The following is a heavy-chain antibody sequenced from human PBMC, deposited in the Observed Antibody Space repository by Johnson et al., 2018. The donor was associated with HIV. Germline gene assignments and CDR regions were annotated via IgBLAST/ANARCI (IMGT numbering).Heavy chain of an antibody. CDR1: GFTFSSYA. Sequence: QVQLVESGGGVVQPGRSLRLSCAASGFTFSSYAMHWVRKAPGKGLEWVAVISYAGSNKYYADSVKGRFTISRDNSKNTLYLQMNSLRAEDTAVYYCARDGRQQGLNAFDIWGQGTMVTVSS. D-gene: IGHD6-13*01. V-gene: IGHV3-30-3*01. CDR2: ISYAGSNK. CDR3: ARDGRQQGLNAFDI. J-gene: IGHJ3*02.